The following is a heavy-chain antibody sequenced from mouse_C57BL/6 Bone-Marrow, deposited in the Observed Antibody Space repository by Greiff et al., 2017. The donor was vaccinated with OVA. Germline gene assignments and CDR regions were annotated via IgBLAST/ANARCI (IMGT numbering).Heavy chain of an antibody. V-gene: IGHV1-15*01. CDR1: GYTFPDYE. Sequence: QVQLQQSGAELVRPGASVTLSCKASGYTFPDYEMHWVKQTPVHGLEWIGAIDPETGGTAYNQKFKGKAILTADKSSSTAYMELRSLTSEDSAVYYCTRSYSNYGDFDYWGQGTTLTVSS. CDR2: IDPETGGT. J-gene: IGHJ2*01. D-gene: IGHD2-5*01. CDR3: TRSYSNYGDFDY.